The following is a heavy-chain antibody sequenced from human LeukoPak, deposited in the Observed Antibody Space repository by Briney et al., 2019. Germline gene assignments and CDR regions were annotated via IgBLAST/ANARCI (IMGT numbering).Heavy chain of an antibody. CDR2: INHSGST. D-gene: IGHD3-3*01. CDR3: ARNYDFWSGPFDY. Sequence: KPSETLSLTCAVYGGSFSGYYWSWIRQPPGKGLEWIGEINHSGSTNYNPSLKSRVTISVDTSKNQFSLKLSSVTAADTAVYYCARNYDFWSGPFDYWGQGTLVTVSS. J-gene: IGHJ4*02. CDR1: GGSFSGYY. V-gene: IGHV4-34*01.